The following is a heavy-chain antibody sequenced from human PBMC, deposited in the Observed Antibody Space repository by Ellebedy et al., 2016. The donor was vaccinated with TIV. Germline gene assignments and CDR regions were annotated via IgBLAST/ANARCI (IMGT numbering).Heavy chain of an antibody. J-gene: IGHJ5*02. Sequence: ASVKVSCKASGYTFTNYGITWVRQAPGQGLEWMGWIRAHNGNTIYAQKFQGRVTMTTDTPTSTAYMEMRSLRSDDTAQFYCTRDWPYYDSGTVKGWFDAWGQGTLVTVSS. D-gene: IGHD3-16*01. CDR3: TRDWPYYDSGTVKGWFDA. V-gene: IGHV1-18*04. CDR1: GYTFTNYG. CDR2: IRAHNGNT.